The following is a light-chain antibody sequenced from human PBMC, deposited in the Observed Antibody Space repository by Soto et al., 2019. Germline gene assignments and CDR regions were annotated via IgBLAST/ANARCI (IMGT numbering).Light chain of an antibody. J-gene: IGKJ4*01. Sequence: IVMTQSPATVSVSPGESASLSCRASRTIGTNLGWYQQKPGQAPRLLISKTSTRATGVPARFSGSGSGTEFTLTITSLQSEDIAVHYCQQYADWPLTFGGGTKVDIK. V-gene: IGKV3-15*01. CDR3: QQYADWPLT. CDR1: RTIGTN. CDR2: KTS.